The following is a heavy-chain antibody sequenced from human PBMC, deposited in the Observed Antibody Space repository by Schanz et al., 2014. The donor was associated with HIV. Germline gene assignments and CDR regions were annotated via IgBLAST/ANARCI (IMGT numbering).Heavy chain of an antibody. CDR2: ISPSNGNT. V-gene: IGHV1-18*04. CDR3: AREKTTLNWFDP. Sequence: QVQLVQSGAELKKPGASVKVSCKASGYTFTSYYIHWVRQAPGQGLEWMGWISPSNGNTNYAQKFQGRVTMTTDTSTSTAYMDLRSLRSDDTAVYYCAREKTTLNWFDPWGQGTLVTVSS. J-gene: IGHJ5*02. CDR1: GYTFTSYY.